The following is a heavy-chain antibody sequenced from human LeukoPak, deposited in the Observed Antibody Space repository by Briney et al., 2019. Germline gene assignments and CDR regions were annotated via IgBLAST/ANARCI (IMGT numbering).Heavy chain of an antibody. CDR3: AKGKSPGYYYYGMDV. CDR1: GYTFTSYY. V-gene: IGHV1-8*02. J-gene: IGHJ6*02. CDR2: MNPNSGNT. D-gene: IGHD3-10*01. Sequence: ASVKVSCKASGYTFTSYYMHWVRQATGQGLEWMGWMNPNSGNTGYAQKFQGRVTMTRNTSISTAYMELSSLRSEDTAVCYCAKGKSPGYYYYGMDVWGQGTTVTVSS.